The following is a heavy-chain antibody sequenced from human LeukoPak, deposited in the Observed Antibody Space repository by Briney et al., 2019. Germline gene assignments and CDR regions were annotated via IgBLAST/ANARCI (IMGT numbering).Heavy chain of an antibody. CDR1: GYSFTSYW. D-gene: IGHD1-26*01. CDR2: IYPGDSDT. V-gene: IGHV5-51*01. Sequence: GESLKISCKGSGYSFTSYWIGWVRQMPGKGLEWMGIIYPGDSDTRYSPSFQGQVTISADKSISTAYLQWSSLKASDTAMYYCASRGGRWELSDDAFDIWGQGTMVTVSS. CDR3: ASRGGRWELSDDAFDI. J-gene: IGHJ3*02.